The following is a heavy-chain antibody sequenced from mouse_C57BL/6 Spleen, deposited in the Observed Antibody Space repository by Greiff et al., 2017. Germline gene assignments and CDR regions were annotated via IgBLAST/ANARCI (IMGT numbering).Heavy chain of an antibody. J-gene: IGHJ2*01. CDR2: ISYDGSN. V-gene: IGHV3-6*01. CDR3: ERAGGYYFDY. Sequence: EVQLVESGPGLVQPSQSLSLTCSVTGYSITSGYYWNWIRQFPGNKLEWMVYISYDGSNNYNPSLNNPISITRDRSKNQFLLKWNSVTTEDTATYYCERAGGYYFDYWGQGTTLTVSS. CDR1: GYSITSGYY.